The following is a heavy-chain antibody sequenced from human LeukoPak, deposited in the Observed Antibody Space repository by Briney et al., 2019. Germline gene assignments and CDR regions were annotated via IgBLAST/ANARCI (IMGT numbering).Heavy chain of an antibody. J-gene: IGHJ4*02. CDR3: ARLGSSGWSRRLDSTQRLYYFDY. CDR1: GGSISTSSYS. V-gene: IGHV4-39*07. CDR2: INHSGST. D-gene: IGHD6-19*01. Sequence: SETLSLTCSVSGGSISTSSYSWGWIRQPPGKGLEWIGEINHSGSTNYNPSLKSRVTISVDTSKNQFSLKLSSVTAADTAVYYCARLGSSGWSRRLDSTQRLYYFDYWGQGTLVTVSS.